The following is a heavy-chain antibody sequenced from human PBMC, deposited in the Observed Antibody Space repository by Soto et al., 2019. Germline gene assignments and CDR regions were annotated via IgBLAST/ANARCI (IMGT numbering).Heavy chain of an antibody. D-gene: IGHD1-1*01. Sequence: GGAPRLSCAASGFTFGSYGIHWVRPAPGKGVEGLAVIWYDGSNKYYADSVKGRFTISRDNSKNTLYLQMNSLRAEDTAVYYCAKDQLGGRDYYYYYYGMDVWGQGTTVTVSS. CDR1: GFTFGSYG. J-gene: IGHJ6*02. CDR2: IWYDGSNK. CDR3: AKDQLGGRDYYYYYYGMDV. V-gene: IGHV3-33*06.